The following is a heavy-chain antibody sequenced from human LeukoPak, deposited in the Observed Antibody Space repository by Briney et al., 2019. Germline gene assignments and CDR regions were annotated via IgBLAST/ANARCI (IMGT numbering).Heavy chain of an antibody. CDR3: AKEYITGWPNLDA. CDR1: GFTFDRFT. J-gene: IGHJ5*02. V-gene: IGHV3-43*01. D-gene: IGHD6-19*01. Sequence: GGSLRLSCAASGFTFDRFTIHWVRQAPGKGLDWVSLIRRDGTYTQYADSVKGRFTISRDNNKNSLYLQMNSLRTEDTALYYCAKEYITGWPNLDAWGQGTLVTVSS. CDR2: IRRDGTYT.